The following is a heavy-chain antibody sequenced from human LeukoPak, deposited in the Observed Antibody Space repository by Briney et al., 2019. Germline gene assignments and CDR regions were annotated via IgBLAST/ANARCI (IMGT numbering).Heavy chain of an antibody. CDR2: ISYDGSDK. CDR3: ARDRHDYRDLFDH. Sequence: GRSLSLSCAASGFTFSTYDMHWVRQAPGKGLEWVAIISYDGSDKYYADSVKGRFTISRDNAKNSLYLQMNSLRAEDTAVYYCARDRHDYRDLFDHWGQGTLVTVSS. J-gene: IGHJ4*02. CDR1: GFTFSTYD. V-gene: IGHV3-30*03. D-gene: IGHD4-17*01.